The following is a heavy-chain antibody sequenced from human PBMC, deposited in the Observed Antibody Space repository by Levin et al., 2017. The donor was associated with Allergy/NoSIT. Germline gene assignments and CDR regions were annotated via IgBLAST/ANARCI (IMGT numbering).Heavy chain of an antibody. CDR3: ARRVRVAGSPGSYYDYAMDG. Sequence: SCTVSGGSFSNSYCSWVRQSPGEGLEWIGAIYYRGSTNSNPSLKSRLTMSVDTSAHQFSLTLPSVTAADTAVYYCARRVRVAGSPGSYYDYAMDGWGQGTSVTVSS. D-gene: IGHD1-26*01. CDR2: IYYRGST. V-gene: IGHV4-59*08. CDR1: GGSFSNSY. J-gene: IGHJ6*02.